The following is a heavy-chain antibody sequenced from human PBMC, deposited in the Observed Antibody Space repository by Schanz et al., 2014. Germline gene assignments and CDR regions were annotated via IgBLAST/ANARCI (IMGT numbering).Heavy chain of an antibody. V-gene: IGHV3-48*01. D-gene: IGHD3-22*01. Sequence: EVHLVESGGGLVKRGGSLRLSCAASGFTFSSYAMHWVRQAPGKGLEWVSYISSSGTTIYYADSVKGRFTISRDNSKNTLYLQMNSLRAEDTAVYYCAKDPSHGDYDYYFDYWGQGTLVTVSS. CDR1: GFTFSSYA. J-gene: IGHJ4*02. CDR2: ISSSGTTI. CDR3: AKDPSHGDYDYYFDY.